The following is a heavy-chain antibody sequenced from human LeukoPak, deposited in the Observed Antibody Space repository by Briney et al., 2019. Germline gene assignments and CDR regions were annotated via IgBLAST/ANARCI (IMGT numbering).Heavy chain of an antibody. V-gene: IGHV1-69*13. D-gene: IGHD3-10*01. Sequence: SVKVSCKASGGTFSSYAISWVRQAPGQGLEWMGGIIPIFGTANYAQKFQGRVTITADESTSTAYMELSSLRSEGTAVYYCASGQRSGSTDYWGQGTLVTVSS. CDR1: GGTFSSYA. CDR3: ASGQRSGSTDY. J-gene: IGHJ4*02. CDR2: IIPIFGTA.